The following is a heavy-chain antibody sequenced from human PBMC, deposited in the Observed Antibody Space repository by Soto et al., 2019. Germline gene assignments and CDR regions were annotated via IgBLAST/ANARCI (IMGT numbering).Heavy chain of an antibody. J-gene: IGHJ4*02. Sequence: ASVKVSCKASGYTFTSYDIYWVRQATGQGLEWMGWMNPNTGNSGYAQKSQGRVTMTSDTSISTAHMELSSLRSEDTAVYYCARRAETNGWNGFGADKYYFDFWGQGTLVTVSS. CDR3: ARRAETNGWNGFGADKYYFDF. CDR1: GYTFTSYD. D-gene: IGHD1-1*01. V-gene: IGHV1-8*01. CDR2: MNPNTGNS.